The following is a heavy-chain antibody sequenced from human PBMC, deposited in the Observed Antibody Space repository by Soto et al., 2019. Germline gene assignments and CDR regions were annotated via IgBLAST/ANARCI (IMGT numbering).Heavy chain of an antibody. CDR3: ARDLGSGYDPGDY. CDR2: IIPTIGTT. V-gene: IGHV1-69*12. CDR1: GDTFTIFA. J-gene: IGHJ4*02. D-gene: IGHD5-12*01. Sequence: QVQLVQSGAEVKKPGSSVKVSCKASGDTFTIFAMRWVRQAPGQGLEWMGGIIPTIGTTNYAQRFQGRITITGDESTGTAYMELSSLKSEDTAVYYCARDLGSGYDPGDYWGQGTLLTVSS.